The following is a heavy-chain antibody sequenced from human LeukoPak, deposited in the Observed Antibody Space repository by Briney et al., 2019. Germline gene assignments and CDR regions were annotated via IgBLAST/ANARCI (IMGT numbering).Heavy chain of an antibody. D-gene: IGHD5-24*01. CDR1: GGTFSSYA. CDR3: ATTATPVEMATITFLD. Sequence: GASVKVSCKASGGTFSSYAISWVRQAPGQGLEWMGGIIPIFGTANYAQKFQGRVTITTDESTSTAFMELSSLRSEDTAVYYCATTATPVEMATITFLDWGQGTLVTVSS. V-gene: IGHV1-69*05. CDR2: IIPIFGTA. J-gene: IGHJ4*02.